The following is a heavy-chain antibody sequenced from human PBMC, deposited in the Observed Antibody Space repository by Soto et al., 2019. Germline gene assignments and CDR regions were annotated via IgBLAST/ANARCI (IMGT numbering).Heavy chain of an antibody. J-gene: IGHJ3*02. Sequence: GESLKISCAASGFTFSSYAIHWVRQAPGKGLEWVAVISYDGSNKYYADSVKGRFTISRDNSKNTLYLQMNSLRAEDTAVYYCARGPYRSGRDAFDIWGQGTMVTVSS. CDR2: ISYDGSNK. D-gene: IGHD6-25*01. CDR3: ARGPYRSGRDAFDI. V-gene: IGHV3-30*04. CDR1: GFTFSSYA.